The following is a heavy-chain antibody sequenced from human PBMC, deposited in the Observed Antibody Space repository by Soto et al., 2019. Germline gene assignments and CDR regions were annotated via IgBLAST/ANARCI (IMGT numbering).Heavy chain of an antibody. Sequence: GGSLRPSCRASEITFSSYGMSWVRRAPGKGPEWVSTLSGSGDRTDYADSVRGRFTISRDNSKNTVYLQMNSLRTEDTAIYYCAKSNQIFGVLIDYYYYGMDVWGQGTTVTVSS. V-gene: IGHV3-23*01. J-gene: IGHJ6*02. CDR3: AKSNQIFGVLIDYYYYGMDV. CDR1: EITFSSYG. CDR2: LSGSGDRT. D-gene: IGHD3-3*01.